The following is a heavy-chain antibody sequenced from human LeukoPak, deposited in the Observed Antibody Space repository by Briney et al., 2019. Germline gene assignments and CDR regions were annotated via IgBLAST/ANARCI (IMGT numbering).Heavy chain of an antibody. CDR2: IIPILGIA. D-gene: IGHD3-10*01. CDR3: AREKHYYGSGSSSDAFDI. CDR1: GYTFTGYY. J-gene: IGHJ3*02. Sequence: ASVKVSCKASGYTFTGYYMHWVRQAPGQGLEWMGRIIPILGIANYAQKFQGRVTITADKSTSTAYMELSSLRSEDTAVYYCAREKHYYGSGSSSDAFDIWGQGTMVTVSS. V-gene: IGHV1-69*04.